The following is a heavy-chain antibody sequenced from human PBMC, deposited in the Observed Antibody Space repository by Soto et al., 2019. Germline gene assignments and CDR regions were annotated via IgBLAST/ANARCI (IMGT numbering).Heavy chain of an antibody. CDR3: ARDRGYSSSWYLDY. D-gene: IGHD6-13*01. Sequence: ASVKVSCKASGYTFTSYGITWVRQAPGQGLEWMGWISAYNGNTNYAQKLQGRVTMTTDTSTSTAYMELRSLRSDDTAVYYCARDRGYSSSWYLDYWGQGTLVTVSS. J-gene: IGHJ4*02. V-gene: IGHV1-18*01. CDR1: GYTFTSYG. CDR2: ISAYNGNT.